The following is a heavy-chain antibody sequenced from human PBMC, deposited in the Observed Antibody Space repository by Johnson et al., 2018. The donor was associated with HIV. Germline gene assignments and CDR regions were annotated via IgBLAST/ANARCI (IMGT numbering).Heavy chain of an antibody. Sequence: VQLVESGGGVVQPGLSLRLSCAVSGFTFSRYWMNWVRQAPGLGLVWVSRINSDGTSTRYAATVKGRSTISRDNAKNTLYLQMNSLRAEDTAVYYCARDLYSNSWYQSDAFDVWGQGTMVTVSS. D-gene: IGHD6-13*01. CDR1: GFTFSRYW. J-gene: IGHJ3*01. CDR2: INSDGTST. CDR3: ARDLYSNSWYQSDAFDV. V-gene: IGHV3-74*01.